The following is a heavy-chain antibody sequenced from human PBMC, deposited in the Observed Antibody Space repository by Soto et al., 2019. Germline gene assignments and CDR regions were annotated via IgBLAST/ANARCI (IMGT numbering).Heavy chain of an antibody. CDR3: TIDQIEP. CDR1: GFTFNNAW. CDR2: IKSKTDGGTR. Sequence: GGSLRLSCTAFGFTFNNAWVSWVRQAPGKGLEWVGRIKSKTDGGTRDYAAPVKGRFTISRDDARNTVHLQMNSLRTEDTAVYYCTIDQIEPRGQGTLVTVSS. V-gene: IGHV3-15*01. J-gene: IGHJ5*02.